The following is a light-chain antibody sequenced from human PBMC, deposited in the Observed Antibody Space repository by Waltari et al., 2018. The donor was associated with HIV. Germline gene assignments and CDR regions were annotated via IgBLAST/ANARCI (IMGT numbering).Light chain of an antibody. CDR1: RNTVAYDG. J-gene: IGLJ3*02. CDR2: RNN. V-gene: IGLV10-54*01. Sequence: QAGLTPPPSVSKGLRPTATPTSTRTRNTVAYDGPPWLQQHQGHPPKLLSCRNNNRPSGISERFSASRSGDTASLTITGLQPEDEADYYCTAWDSSLSAWVFGGGTKLTVL. CDR3: TAWDSSLSAWV.